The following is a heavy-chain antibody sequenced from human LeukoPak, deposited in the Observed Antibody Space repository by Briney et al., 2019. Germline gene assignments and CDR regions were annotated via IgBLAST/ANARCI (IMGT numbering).Heavy chain of an antibody. D-gene: IGHD6-19*01. CDR2: IWYDGSNK. CDR1: GFTFSSYG. V-gene: IGHV3-33*01. J-gene: IGHJ4*02. CDR3: ARSRDSSGWFLDY. Sequence: GRSLRLSCAASGFTFSSYGMHWVRQAPGKGLEWVAVIWYDGSNKYYADSVKGRFTISRDNSKNTLYLQMNSLRAEDTAVYYCARSRDSSGWFLDYWGQGTLVTVSS.